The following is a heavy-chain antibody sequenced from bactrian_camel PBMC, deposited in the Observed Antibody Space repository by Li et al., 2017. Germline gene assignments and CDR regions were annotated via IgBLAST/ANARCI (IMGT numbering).Heavy chain of an antibody. Sequence: VQLVESGGGLVQPGGSLRLSCAASGSTFSSYGMSWVRQAPGKGLELIADISSEGGVRTYADSVKGRFAISRDNSKNTLSLQMDSLKIEDTAVYYCQARFLGHWGQGTQVTVS. CDR3: QARFLGH. CDR1: GSTFSSYG. V-gene: IGHV3S42*01. J-gene: IGHJ4*01. CDR2: ISSEGGVR. D-gene: IGHD1*01.